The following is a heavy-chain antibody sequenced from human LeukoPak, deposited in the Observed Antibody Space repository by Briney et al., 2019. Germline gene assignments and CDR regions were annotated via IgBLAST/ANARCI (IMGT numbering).Heavy chain of an antibody. CDR1: GFTVSSNY. Sequence: GSLRLSCAASGFTVSSNYMSWVRQAPGKGLEWVSVIYSGDSTYYADSVKGRFTISRDNSKNTLYLQMNSLRAEDTAVYYCTTGRYSYYGFDYWGQGTLVTVSS. J-gene: IGHJ4*02. V-gene: IGHV3-53*01. CDR3: TTGRYSYYGFDY. CDR2: IYSGDST. D-gene: IGHD1-26*01.